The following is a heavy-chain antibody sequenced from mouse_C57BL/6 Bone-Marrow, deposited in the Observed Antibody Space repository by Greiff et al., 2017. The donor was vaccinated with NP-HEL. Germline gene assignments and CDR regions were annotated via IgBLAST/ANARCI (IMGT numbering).Heavy chain of an antibody. D-gene: IGHD1-1*01. CDR1: GFTFSSYG. V-gene: IGHV5-6*02. CDR2: ISSGGSYT. CDR3: ARRGSSYLDY. Sequence: EVNVVESGGDLVKPGGSLKLSCAASGFTFSSYGMSWVRQTPDKRLEWVATISSGGSYTYYPDSVKGRFTISRDNAKNTLYLQMSSLKSEDTAMYYCARRGSSYLDYWGQGTTLTVSS. J-gene: IGHJ2*01.